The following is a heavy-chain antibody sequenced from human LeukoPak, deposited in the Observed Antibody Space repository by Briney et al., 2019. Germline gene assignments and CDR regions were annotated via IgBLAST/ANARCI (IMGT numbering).Heavy chain of an antibody. V-gene: IGHV3-30-3*01. CDR1: EFTFNSYA. CDR2: ISKDGGAK. CDR3: AKAPRYSSSSY. Sequence: GRSLRLTCAASEFTFNSYAMHWVRHAPGKGLEWGAVISKDGGAKYYSQSVKGRFTISRDNSKNTVYLQMNSLRAEVTVVYYCAKAPRYSSSSYGGGGTLVTV. D-gene: IGHD6-6*01. J-gene: IGHJ4*02.